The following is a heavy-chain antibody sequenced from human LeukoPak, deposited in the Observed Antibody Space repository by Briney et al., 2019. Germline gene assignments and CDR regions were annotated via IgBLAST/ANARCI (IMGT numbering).Heavy chain of an antibody. CDR3: AREGAYSSSSSDFDY. CDR1: GFTFSSYS. V-gene: IGHV3-21*01. J-gene: IGHJ4*02. Sequence: GGSLRLSCAASGFTFSSYSLNWVRQAPGKGLEWVSSISSSSSYIYYADSVKGRITVSRDNAKSSLYLQMNSLRAEDTAVYYCAREGAYSSSSSDFDYWGQGTLVTVSS. CDR2: ISSSSSYI. D-gene: IGHD6-6*01.